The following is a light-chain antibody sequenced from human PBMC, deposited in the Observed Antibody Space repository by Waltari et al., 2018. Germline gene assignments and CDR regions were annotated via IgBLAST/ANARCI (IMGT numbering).Light chain of an antibody. J-gene: IGKJ1*01. CDR1: QGITNY. Sequence: DIQMTQSPSSLSASVGDRVTITCRASQGITNYLAWYQQKPGKVPKLLIYAASTLQSGVPSRFSGSGSGTDFTLTISSLQPEDVGSYYCQKYNSAPRTFGQGTKVEIK. CDR2: AAS. CDR3: QKYNSAPRT. V-gene: IGKV1-27*01.